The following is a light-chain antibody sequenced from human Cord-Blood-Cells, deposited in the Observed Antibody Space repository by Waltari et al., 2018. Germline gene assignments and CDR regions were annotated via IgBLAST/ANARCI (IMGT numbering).Light chain of an antibody. CDR2: VAS. CDR3: QKYNSAHGIFT. Sequence: DIQMTQSPSSLSASVGDRVTITCRASQGISNYLAWYQQKPGKVPKLLIYVASTLQSGVPSRFSGSGSGTDFTLTISSLQPEDVATYYCQKYNSAHGIFTFGPGTKVDIK. V-gene: IGKV1-27*01. J-gene: IGKJ3*01. CDR1: QGISNY.